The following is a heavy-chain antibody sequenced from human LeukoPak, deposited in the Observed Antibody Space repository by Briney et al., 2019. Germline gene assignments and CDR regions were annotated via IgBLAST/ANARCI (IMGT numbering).Heavy chain of an antibody. CDR2: IRYDGRSR. Sequence: GGSLRLSCVASGFTFNNYNMNWVRQAPGKGPEWVAFIRYDGRSRYYADSVKGRFTVSRDNSKNTVHLQMDSLRTEDTGVYYCAKLRESGYSYGSFDYWGQGTLVTVSS. CDR3: AKLRESGYSYGSFDY. CDR1: GFTFNNYN. J-gene: IGHJ4*02. V-gene: IGHV3-30*02. D-gene: IGHD5-18*01.